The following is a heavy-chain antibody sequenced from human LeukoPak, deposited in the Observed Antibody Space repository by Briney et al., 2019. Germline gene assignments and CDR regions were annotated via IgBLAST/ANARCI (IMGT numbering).Heavy chain of an antibody. Sequence: SETLSLTCTVSGGSISSYYWSWIRQPPGKGLEWVGYIYYSGSANYNPSLKSRVTISVDTSKNQFSLKLASVSAADTAVYYCARGGTQLTFPVWGQGTLVTVSS. V-gene: IGHV4-59*01. CDR1: GGSISSYY. D-gene: IGHD4/OR15-4a*01. J-gene: IGHJ4*02. CDR2: IYYSGSA. CDR3: ARGGTQLTFPV.